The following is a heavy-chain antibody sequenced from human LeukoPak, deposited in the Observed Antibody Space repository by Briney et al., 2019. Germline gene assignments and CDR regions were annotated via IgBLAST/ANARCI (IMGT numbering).Heavy chain of an antibody. Sequence: PGGSLRLSCAASGFVVSSNYMSWVRQAPGKGLEWVSVIRSGGTTFYADSVKGRFTVSRDTSENTVYLQMDSLSAEDTAVYYCARDRNRGWYSWGFDYWGQGARVIVSS. CDR3: ARDRNRGWYSWGFDY. CDR2: IRSGGTT. V-gene: IGHV3-53*01. CDR1: GFVVSSNY. D-gene: IGHD6-19*01. J-gene: IGHJ4*02.